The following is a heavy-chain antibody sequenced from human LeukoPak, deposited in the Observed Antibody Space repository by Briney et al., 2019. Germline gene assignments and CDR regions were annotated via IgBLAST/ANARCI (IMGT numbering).Heavy chain of an antibody. CDR2: INHSGST. Sequence: PSETLSLTCAVYGGSFSGYYWSWIRQPPGKGLEWIGEINHSGSTNYNPSLKSRVTISVDTSKNQFSLKLSSVTAADTAVYYCARGRPIAVAGTGYFDYWGQGTLVTVSS. CDR1: GGSFSGYY. J-gene: IGHJ4*02. D-gene: IGHD6-19*01. V-gene: IGHV4-34*01. CDR3: ARGRPIAVAGTGYFDY.